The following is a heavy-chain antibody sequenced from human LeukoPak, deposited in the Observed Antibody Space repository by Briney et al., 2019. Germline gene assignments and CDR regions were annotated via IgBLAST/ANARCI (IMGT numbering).Heavy chain of an antibody. CDR1: GGSISSSSYY. J-gene: IGHJ4*02. CDR3: ARHSSIGSPLVY. V-gene: IGHV4-39*01. Sequence: SETLSLTCTVSGGSISSSSYYWGWIRQPPGKGLEWIGGIYYDGSTYYNPSLKSRVTISVDTSKNQFSLKLTSVTATDTAVYYCARHSSIGSPLVYWGQGTLVTVSS. CDR2: IYYDGST. D-gene: IGHD2-8*02.